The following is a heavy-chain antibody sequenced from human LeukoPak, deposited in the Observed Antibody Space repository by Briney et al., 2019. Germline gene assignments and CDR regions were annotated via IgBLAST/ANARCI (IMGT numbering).Heavy chain of an antibody. CDR3: ARDLRIAARPFSCGFAP. D-gene: IGHD6-6*01. J-gene: IGHJ5*02. CDR1: GYTFTGYF. V-gene: IGHV1-2*02. Sequence: ASVKVSCKASGYTFTGYFMHWVRQAPGQGLEWMGWINPYSGGTNYAQKLQGRVTMTRDTSISTAYMELSRLRSDDTAVYYCARDLRIAARPFSCGFAPGGQGTLVTVSS. CDR2: INPYSGGT.